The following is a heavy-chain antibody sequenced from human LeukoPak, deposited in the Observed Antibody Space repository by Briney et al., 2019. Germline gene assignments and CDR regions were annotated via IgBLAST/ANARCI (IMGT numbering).Heavy chain of an antibody. CDR1: GGSISSYY. J-gene: IGHJ4*02. Sequence: SETLPLTCTVSGGSISSYYWRWIRQPSGKGREWIGYIYYSVSTNYNPSLKSRVTISVDTSKNQFSLKLSSVTAADTAVYYCARDRYSSGGSYFDYWGQGTLVTVSS. D-gene: IGHD6-19*01. V-gene: IGHV4-59*01. CDR3: ARDRYSSGGSYFDY. CDR2: IYYSVST.